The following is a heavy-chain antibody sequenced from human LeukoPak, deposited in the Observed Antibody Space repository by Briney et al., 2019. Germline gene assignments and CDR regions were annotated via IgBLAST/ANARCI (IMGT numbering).Heavy chain of an antibody. V-gene: IGHV3-21*06. CDR1: GFTFSTSA. D-gene: IGHD1-26*01. CDR2: INNVRSHI. J-gene: IGHJ4*02. Sequence: GGSLRLSCAASGFTFSTSAMNWVRQAPGEGLEWVSSINNVRSHIYYADSVRGRFTISRDNANNVLYLQMNSLRAEDTAVYYCARDPTYYLRYGYFDSSGPGALVTVSS. CDR3: ARDPTYYLRYGYFDS.